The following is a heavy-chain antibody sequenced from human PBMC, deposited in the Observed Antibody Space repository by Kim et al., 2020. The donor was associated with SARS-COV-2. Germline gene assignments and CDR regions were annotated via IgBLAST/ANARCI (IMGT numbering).Heavy chain of an antibody. J-gene: IGHJ4*02. CDR3: ARDHIAAFDY. V-gene: IGHV4-59*01. Sequence: STTYNPSLKSRVTISVDTSKNQFSLKLSSVTAADTAVYYCARDHIAAFDYWGQGTLVTVSS. CDR2: ST. D-gene: IGHD6-13*01.